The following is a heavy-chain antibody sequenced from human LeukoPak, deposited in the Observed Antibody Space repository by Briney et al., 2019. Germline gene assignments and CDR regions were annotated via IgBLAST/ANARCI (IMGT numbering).Heavy chain of an antibody. D-gene: IGHD6-13*01. Sequence: GGSLRLSCAASGFTFSSYAMHWVRQAPGKGLEWVAVISYDGSNKYYADSVKGRFTISRDNSKNTLYLQMNSLRAEDTAVYYCARDLYIAEKDAFDIWGQGTMVTVSS. CDR2: ISYDGSNK. CDR3: ARDLYIAEKDAFDI. J-gene: IGHJ3*02. V-gene: IGHV3-30*04. CDR1: GFTFSSYA.